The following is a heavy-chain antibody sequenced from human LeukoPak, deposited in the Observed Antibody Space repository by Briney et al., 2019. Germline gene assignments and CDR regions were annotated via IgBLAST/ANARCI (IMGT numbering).Heavy chain of an antibody. V-gene: IGHV1-46*01. D-gene: IGHD3-16*01. CDR1: GYTFTSYY. J-gene: IGHJ5*02. CDR3: ARRLMTWFDP. Sequence: ASVKVSCKASGYTFTSYYMHWVRQAPGQGLEWMGIINPSGGSTSYAQKFQGGVTMTRDMSTSTVYMELSSLRSEDTAVYYCARRLMTWFDPWGQGTLVTVSS. CDR2: INPSGGST.